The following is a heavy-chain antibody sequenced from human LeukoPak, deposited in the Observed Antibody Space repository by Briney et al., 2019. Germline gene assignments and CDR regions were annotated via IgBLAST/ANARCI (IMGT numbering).Heavy chain of an antibody. CDR3: AKVYYDSSGYYNYFDY. CDR2: ISGSGGST. J-gene: IGHJ4*02. V-gene: IGHV3-23*01. Sequence: GGSLRLSCAASGFTFSSYAMSWVRQAPGKGLEWVSAISGSGGSTYYADSVKGRFTISRDNSKNTLYLQMNSLRAEDTAVYYCAKVYYDSSGYYNYFDYWGQGTLVTVSS. D-gene: IGHD3-22*01. CDR1: GFTFSSYA.